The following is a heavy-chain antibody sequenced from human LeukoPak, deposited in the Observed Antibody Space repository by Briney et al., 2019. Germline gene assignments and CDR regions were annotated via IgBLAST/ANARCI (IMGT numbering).Heavy chain of an antibody. CDR2: INPSDGRT. CDR3: ARENVADSSGWSHFDY. V-gene: IGHV1-46*01. Sequence: ASVKVSCNASGYTFAGYHIHWVRRAPGQGLEWMGIINPSDGRTSYAQEFQDRVILTSDTSARTVYMELRSLRFEDKAEYYCARENVADSSGWSHFDYWGQGTLVIVSS. CDR1: GYTFAGYH. D-gene: IGHD6-19*01. J-gene: IGHJ4*02.